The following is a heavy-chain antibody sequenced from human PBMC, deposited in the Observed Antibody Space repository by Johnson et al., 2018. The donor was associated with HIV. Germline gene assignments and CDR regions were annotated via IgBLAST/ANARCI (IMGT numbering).Heavy chain of an antibody. CDR3: ARTLGFGTEDAFDI. V-gene: IGHV3-7*01. CDR2: IKQDGSEK. Sequence: VQLVESGGGVVQPGRSPRLSCAASGFTFSSYAMHWVRQAPGKGLEWVANIKQDGSEKYYVDSVKGRFTISRDNAKNSLYLQMNSLRAEDTAVYYCARTLGFGTEDAFDIWGQGTMVTVSS. J-gene: IGHJ3*02. CDR1: GFTFSSYA. D-gene: IGHD3-10*01.